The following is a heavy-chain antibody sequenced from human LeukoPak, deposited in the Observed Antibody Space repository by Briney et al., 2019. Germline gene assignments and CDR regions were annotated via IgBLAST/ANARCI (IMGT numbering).Heavy chain of an antibody. CDR3: ATSPLGYSYGKNFDC. V-gene: IGHV1-24*01. CDR1: GYTLTELS. CDR2: FDPEDGET. Sequence: ASVKVSCKVSGYTLTELSMHWVRQAPGKGLEWMGGFDPEDGETIYAQKFQGRVTMTEDTSTDTAYMELSSLRSEDTAVYYCATSPLGYSYGKNFDCWGQGTLVTVSS. D-gene: IGHD5-18*01. J-gene: IGHJ4*02.